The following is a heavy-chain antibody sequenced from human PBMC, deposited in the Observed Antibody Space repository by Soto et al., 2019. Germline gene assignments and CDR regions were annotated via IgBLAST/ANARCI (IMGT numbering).Heavy chain of an antibody. V-gene: IGHV1-18*01. Sequence: ASVKVSCKASGYTFTSYGISWVRQAPGQGLEWMGWISAYNGNTNYAQKLQGRVTMTTDTSTSTAYMELRSLRSDDTAVYYCARDTRGYSYDMMGWYYFDYWGQGTLVTV. J-gene: IGHJ4*02. CDR1: GYTFTSYG. CDR3: ARDTRGYSYDMMGWYYFDY. D-gene: IGHD5-18*01. CDR2: ISAYNGNT.